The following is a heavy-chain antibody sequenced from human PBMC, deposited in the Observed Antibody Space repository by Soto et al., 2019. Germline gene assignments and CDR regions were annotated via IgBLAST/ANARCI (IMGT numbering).Heavy chain of an antibody. Sequence: SETLSLTCTVSGGSISSGDYYCSWIRQPPGKGLEWIGYIYYSGSTYYNPSLKSRVTISVDTSKNQFFLKLSSVTAADTAVYYCARVRSGYYSFDYWGQGTLVTVSS. CDR1: GGSISSGDYY. V-gene: IGHV4-30-4*01. J-gene: IGHJ4*02. D-gene: IGHD3-3*01. CDR3: ARVRSGYYSFDY. CDR2: IYYSGST.